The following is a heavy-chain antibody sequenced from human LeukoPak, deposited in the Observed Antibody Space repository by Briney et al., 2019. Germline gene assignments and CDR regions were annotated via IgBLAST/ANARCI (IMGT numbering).Heavy chain of an antibody. CDR3: ARELFWSGYYYY. V-gene: IGHV1-2*06. Sequence: ASVKVSCKASGYTFTGYYMHWVRQAPGQGLEWMGRINPNSGGTDYAQKFQGRVTMTRDTPISTAYMELSRLRSDDTAVYYCARELFWSGYYYYWGQGTLVTVSS. CDR2: INPNSGGT. CDR1: GYTFTGYY. D-gene: IGHD3-3*01. J-gene: IGHJ4*02.